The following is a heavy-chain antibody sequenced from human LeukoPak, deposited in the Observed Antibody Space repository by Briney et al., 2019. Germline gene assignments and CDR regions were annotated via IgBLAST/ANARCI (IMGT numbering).Heavy chain of an antibody. D-gene: IGHD1-26*01. J-gene: IGHJ3*02. CDR2: IRGSGGST. CDR1: GFTFSNYA. V-gene: IGHV3-23*01. Sequence: GGSLRLSCAASGFTFSNYAMTWVRQAPGKGLEWVSAIRGSGGSTYYADSVKGRFTISRDNSKNTLYLQMNSLRAEDTAVYYCAKNTYSGSYRAFDIWGQGTMVTVSS. CDR3: AKNTYSGSYRAFDI.